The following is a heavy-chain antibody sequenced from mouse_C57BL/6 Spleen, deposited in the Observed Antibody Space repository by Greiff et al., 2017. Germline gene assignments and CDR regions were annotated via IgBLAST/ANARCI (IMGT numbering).Heavy chain of an antibody. J-gene: IGHJ3*01. CDR2: IDPENGDT. D-gene: IGHD2-1*01. CDR1: GFNIKDDH. Sequence: VQLQQSGAELVRPGASVKLSCTASGFNIKDDHMHWVKQRPEQGLEWIGWIDPENGDTEYASKFKGKATITADTSSNTAYLQLSILTSEDTAVYYCTYCGNLFAYWGQGTLVTVSA. CDR3: TYCGNLFAY. V-gene: IGHV14-4*01.